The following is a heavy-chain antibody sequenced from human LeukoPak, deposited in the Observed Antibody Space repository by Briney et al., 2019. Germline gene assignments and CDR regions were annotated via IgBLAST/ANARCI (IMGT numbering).Heavy chain of an antibody. Sequence: PGGSLRLSCAASGFTFSSYAMHWVRQAPGKGLEGVAVISYDGSNKYYADSVKGRFTISRDNSKNTLYLQMNSLRAEDTAVYYCARADGSGNYYYYGMDVWGQGTTVTVS. J-gene: IGHJ6*02. V-gene: IGHV3-30-3*01. CDR1: GFTFSSYA. CDR2: ISYDGSNK. CDR3: ARADGSGNYYYYGMDV. D-gene: IGHD3-10*01.